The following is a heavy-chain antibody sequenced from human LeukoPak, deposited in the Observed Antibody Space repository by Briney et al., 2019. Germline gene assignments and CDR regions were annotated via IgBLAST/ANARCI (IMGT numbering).Heavy chain of an antibody. CDR2: IHTSGST. D-gene: IGHD3-22*01. J-gene: IGHJ4*02. CDR3: ARIYVHDDSSGYYGVFDY. Sequence: SQTLSLTCTVSGGSISSGSYFWSWIRQPAGKGLEWIGRIHTSGSTNYNPSLKSRVTISVDTSKNHFSLKLSSVTAADTAVYYCARIYVHDDSSGYYGVFDYWGQGTLVTVSS. CDR1: GGSISSGSYF. V-gene: IGHV4-61*02.